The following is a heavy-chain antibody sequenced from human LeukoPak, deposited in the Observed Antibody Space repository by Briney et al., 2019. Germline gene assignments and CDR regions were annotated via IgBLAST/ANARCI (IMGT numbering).Heavy chain of an antibody. CDR3: VRTPPNWGFDY. Sequence: ASVKVSCKASGYTFTSHDINWVRQATGQGLEWMGWMSPNSGDTGYAQKFQGRVTMTSDSAISTAYMELSSLRSEDTAIYYCVRTPPNWGFDYWGQGTLVTVSS. D-gene: IGHD7-27*01. CDR1: GYTFTSHD. J-gene: IGHJ4*02. V-gene: IGHV1-8*01. CDR2: MSPNSGDT.